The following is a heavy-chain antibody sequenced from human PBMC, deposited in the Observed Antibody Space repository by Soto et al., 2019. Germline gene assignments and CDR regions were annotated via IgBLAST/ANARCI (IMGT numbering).Heavy chain of an antibody. CDR2: IIPIFGTA. V-gene: IGHV1-69*13. CDR3: ARDRHFSGWYGAFDI. Sequence: SVKVSCKASGGTFSSYAISWVRQAPGQGLEWMGGIIPIFGTANYAQKFQGRVTITADESTSTAYMELSSLRSEDTAVYYCARDRHFSGWYGAFDIWGQGTMVTVSS. D-gene: IGHD6-19*01. CDR1: GGTFSSYA. J-gene: IGHJ3*02.